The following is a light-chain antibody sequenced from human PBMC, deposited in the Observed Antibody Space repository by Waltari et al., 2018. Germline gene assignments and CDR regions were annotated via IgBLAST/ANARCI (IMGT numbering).Light chain of an antibody. CDR1: RSHIRSHT. CDR2: SNN. Sequence: QSVLTQPPSASGTPGQRVTNSCSGSRSHIRSHTENRYQQLPGAAPKLLIYSNNLRPSGVPARFSGSKSGTSASLAIDGLQSEDEADYYCAPWDDSLNGWVFGGGTKLTVL. J-gene: IGLJ3*02. CDR3: APWDDSLNGWV. V-gene: IGLV1-44*01.